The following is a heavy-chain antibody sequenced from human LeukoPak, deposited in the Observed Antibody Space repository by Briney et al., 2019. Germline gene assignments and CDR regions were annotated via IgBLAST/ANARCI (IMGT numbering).Heavy chain of an antibody. CDR3: AKAPVTTCSGAYCYPFDY. CDR1: GFTFSSYN. J-gene: IGHJ4*02. V-gene: IGHV3-48*01. Sequence: QPGGSLRLSCAASGFTFSSYNMNWVRQASGRGLEWVSYISSSGSTIYYADSVKGRFTISRDNAKNSLYLQLNSLRAGDAAVYYCAKAPVTTCSGAYCYPFDYWSQGTLVTVSS. D-gene: IGHD2-15*01. CDR2: ISSSGSTI.